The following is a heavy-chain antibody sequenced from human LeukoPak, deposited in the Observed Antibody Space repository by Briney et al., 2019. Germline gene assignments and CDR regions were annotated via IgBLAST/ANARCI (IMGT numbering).Heavy chain of an antibody. J-gene: IGHJ6*03. CDR2: ISGDGGST. D-gene: IGHD5-18*01. CDR3: AKADTAMGTYYYYYMDV. CDR1: GFTFDDYA. V-gene: IGHV3-43*02. Sequence: PGGSLRLSCAASGFTFDDYAMHWVRQAPGKGLEWVSLISGDGGSTYYADSVKGRFTISRDNSKNSLYLQMNSLRTEDTALYYCAKADTAMGTYYYYYMDVWGKGTTVTVSS.